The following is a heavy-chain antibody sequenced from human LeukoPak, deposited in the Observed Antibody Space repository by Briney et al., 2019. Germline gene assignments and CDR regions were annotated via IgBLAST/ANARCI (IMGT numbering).Heavy chain of an antibody. D-gene: IGHD5-24*01. CDR1: GLTFSTSG. CDR3: ASSRDGGPFIKPKYFDY. V-gene: IGHV3-21*01. Sequence: GGSLRLSCTASGLTFSTSGFNWVRQAPGKGLEWVASIGPTGSDRYHADSIKGRFTISRDNAKNSLYLQMNSLRAEDTAVYYCASSRDGGPFIKPKYFDYWGQGTLVTVSS. J-gene: IGHJ4*02. CDR2: IGPTGSDR.